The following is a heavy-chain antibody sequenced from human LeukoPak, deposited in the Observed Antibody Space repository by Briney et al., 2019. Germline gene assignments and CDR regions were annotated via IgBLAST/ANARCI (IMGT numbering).Heavy chain of an antibody. Sequence: GGSLRLSCAASGFTFSSYAMSWVRQAPGKGLEWVSGISWKTNTIGYADSVKGRFTISRDDAKNSLYLQMHSLRPEDTALYYCAKGIEAGYSYGCDYWGQGTLVTVSS. V-gene: IGHV3-9*01. CDR1: GFTFSSYA. CDR3: AKGIEAGYSYGCDY. CDR2: ISWKTNTI. J-gene: IGHJ4*02. D-gene: IGHD5-18*01.